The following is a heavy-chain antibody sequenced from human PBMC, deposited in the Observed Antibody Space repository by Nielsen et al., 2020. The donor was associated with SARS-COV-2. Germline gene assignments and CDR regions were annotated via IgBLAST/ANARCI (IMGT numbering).Heavy chain of an antibody. CDR2: VDHSGST. V-gene: IGHV4-34*01. J-gene: IGHJ4*02. CDR1: GGSFSGYY. D-gene: IGHD3-10*01. CDR3: ARGRLEITMVLVVMTGAENYFDY. Sequence: GSLRLSCAVYGGSFSGYYWSWIRQPPGKGLEWIGEVDHSGSTNYNPSLKSRVTISVDTSKNQFSLRLRSVTAADTAIYYCARGRLEITMVLVVMTGAENYFDYWGQGTLVTVSS.